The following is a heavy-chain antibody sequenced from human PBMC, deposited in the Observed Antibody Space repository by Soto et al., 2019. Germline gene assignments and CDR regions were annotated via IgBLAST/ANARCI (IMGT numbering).Heavy chain of an antibody. CDR2: ISSNGGNT. CDR1: GFTFNTFA. D-gene: IGHD6-19*01. J-gene: IGHJ4*02. V-gene: IGHV3-64D*06. Sequence: PGGSLRLSCSASGFTFNTFAMHWVRQTPGKGLEFVSAISSNGGNTYHADSVKGRFALSRDNSKNTLYLQMYSLRPEDTALYYCVEEGYMRSDWYGQFDCWGQGTLVTVSS. CDR3: VEEGYMRSDWYGQFDC.